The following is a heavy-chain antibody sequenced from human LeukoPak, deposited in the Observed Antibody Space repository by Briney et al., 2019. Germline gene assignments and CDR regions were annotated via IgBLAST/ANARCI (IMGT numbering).Heavy chain of an antibody. J-gene: IGHJ5*02. Sequence: ASVKVSCKASGGTFSSYAISWVRQAPGQGLEWMGRIIPILGIANYAQKFQGRVTITADKSTSTAYMELSSLRSEDTAVYYCAMINYYGSGSTDLLNLDPWGQGTLVTVSS. CDR1: GGTFSSYA. D-gene: IGHD3-10*01. CDR2: IIPILGIA. CDR3: AMINYYGSGSTDLLNLDP. V-gene: IGHV1-69*04.